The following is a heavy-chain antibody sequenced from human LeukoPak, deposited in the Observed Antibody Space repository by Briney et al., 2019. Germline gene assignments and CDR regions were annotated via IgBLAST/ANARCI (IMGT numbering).Heavy chain of an antibody. V-gene: IGHV4-39*01. CDR1: GGSISSSSYY. D-gene: IGHD5-18*01. CDR3: ARHNGYSPIDY. J-gene: IGHJ4*02. CDR2: IYYSGST. Sequence: SETLSLTCTVSGGSISSSSYYWGWIRQPPGKGLEWIGSIYYSGSTHYNPSLKGRVTISVDTSKNQFSLKLSSVTAADTAVYYCARHNGYSPIDYWGQGTLVTVSS.